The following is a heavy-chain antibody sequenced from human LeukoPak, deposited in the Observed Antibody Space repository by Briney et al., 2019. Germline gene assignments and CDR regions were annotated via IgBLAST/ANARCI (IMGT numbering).Heavy chain of an antibody. V-gene: IGHV4-59*12. Sequence: SETLSLTCTVSGGSISSYYWSWIRQPPGKGLEWIGYIYYSGSTYYNPSLKSRVTISVDRSKNQFSLKLSSVTAADTAVYYCARDRVGATDYWGQGTLVTVSS. CDR2: IYYSGST. D-gene: IGHD1-26*01. CDR3: ARDRVGATDY. J-gene: IGHJ4*02. CDR1: GGSISSYY.